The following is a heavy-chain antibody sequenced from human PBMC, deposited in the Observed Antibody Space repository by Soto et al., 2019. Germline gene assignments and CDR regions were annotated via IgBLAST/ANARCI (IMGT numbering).Heavy chain of an antibody. CDR3: ARVSGWLLPHFDY. CDR1: GGSFSGYY. V-gene: IGHV4-34*01. Sequence: PSETLSLTCAVYGGSFSGYYWGWIRQPPGKGLEWIGEINHSGSTNYNPSLKSRVTISVDTSKNQFSLKLSSVTAADTAVYYCARVSGWLLPHFDYWGQGTLVTVSS. D-gene: IGHD3-22*01. J-gene: IGHJ4*02. CDR2: INHSGST.